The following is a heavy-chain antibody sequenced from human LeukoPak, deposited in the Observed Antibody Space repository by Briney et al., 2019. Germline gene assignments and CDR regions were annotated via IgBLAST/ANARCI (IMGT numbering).Heavy chain of an antibody. V-gene: IGHV7-4-1*02. J-gene: IGHJ5*02. CDR2: INTNTGSP. CDR1: GYTFTSYA. Sequence: ASVKVSCKASGYTFTSYAMNWVRQAPGQGLEWMGWINTNTGSPTYAQGFTGRFVFSLDTSVSTAYLQISSLKAEDTAVYYCARTARITIFGVAKNWFDPWGQGTLVTVSS. D-gene: IGHD3-3*01. CDR3: ARTARITIFGVAKNWFDP.